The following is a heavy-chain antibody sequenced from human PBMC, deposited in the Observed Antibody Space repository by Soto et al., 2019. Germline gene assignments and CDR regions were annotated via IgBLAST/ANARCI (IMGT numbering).Heavy chain of an antibody. D-gene: IGHD3-22*01. V-gene: IGHV1-46*01. CDR2: INPSGGST. J-gene: IGHJ6*02. CDR3: ARVGSSGYWTYYYYYYGMDA. CDR1: GYTFTSYY. Sequence: ASVKVSCKASGYTFTSYYMHWVRQAPGQGLEWMGIINPSGGSTSYAQKFQGRVTMTRDTSTSTVYMELSSLRSEDTAVYYCARVGSSGYWTYYYYYYGMDAWGQGTTVTVSS.